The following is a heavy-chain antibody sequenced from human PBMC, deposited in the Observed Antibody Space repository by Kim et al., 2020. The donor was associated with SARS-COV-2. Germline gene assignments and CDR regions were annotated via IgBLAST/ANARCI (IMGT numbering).Heavy chain of an antibody. CDR2: IIPIFGTA. CDR1: GGTFSSYA. CDR3: ARGVAVAGKGYYYYGMDV. J-gene: IGHJ6*02. D-gene: IGHD6-19*01. Sequence: SVKVSCKASGGTFSSYAISWVRQAPGQGLEWMGGIIPIFGTANYAQKFQGRVTITADESTSTAYMELSSLRSEDTAVYYCARGVAVAGKGYYYYGMDVWGQGTTVTVSS. V-gene: IGHV1-69*13.